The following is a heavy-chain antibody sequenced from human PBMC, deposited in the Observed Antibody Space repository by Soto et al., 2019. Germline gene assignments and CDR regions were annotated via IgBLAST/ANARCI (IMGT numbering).Heavy chain of an antibody. CDR2: ISYDGSNK. J-gene: IGHJ5*02. CDR3: ARGYCSGGSCQAAGWFDP. V-gene: IGHV3-30-3*01. D-gene: IGHD2-15*01. CDR1: GFTFSSYA. Sequence: GGSLRLSCAASGFTFSSYAMHWVRQAPGKGLEWVAVISYDGSNKYYADSVKGRFTISRDNSKNTLYLQMNSLRAEDTAVYYCARGYCSGGSCQAAGWFDPWGQGTLVTVSS.